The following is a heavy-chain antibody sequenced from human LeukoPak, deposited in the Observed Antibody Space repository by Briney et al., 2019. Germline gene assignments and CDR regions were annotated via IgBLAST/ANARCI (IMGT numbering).Heavy chain of an antibody. CDR3: ARELRYCSSTSCYDVSYYYYYMDV. V-gene: IGHV4-39*07. Sequence: SETLSLTCTVSGGSISSSSYYWGWIRQPPGKGLEWIGSIYTSGSTNYNPSLKSRVTMSVDTSKNQFSLKLSSVTAADTAVYYCARELRYCSSTSCYDVSYYYYYMDVWGKGTTVTVSS. CDR1: GGSISSSSYY. J-gene: IGHJ6*03. CDR2: IYTSGST. D-gene: IGHD2-2*01.